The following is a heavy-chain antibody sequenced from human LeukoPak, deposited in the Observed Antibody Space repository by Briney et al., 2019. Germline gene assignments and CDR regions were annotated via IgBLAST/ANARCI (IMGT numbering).Heavy chain of an antibody. D-gene: IGHD3-22*01. Sequence: GASVKVSCKASGYTFTGYYMHWVRQAPGQGLEWMGWINPNSGGTNYAQKFQGRVTMTRDTSISTAYMELSRLRSDDTAVYYCARAGKYYYDSSGYYHSDYWGQGTLVTVSS. CDR2: INPNSGGT. V-gene: IGHV1-2*02. CDR3: ARAGKYYYDSSGYYHSDY. CDR1: GYTFTGYY. J-gene: IGHJ4*02.